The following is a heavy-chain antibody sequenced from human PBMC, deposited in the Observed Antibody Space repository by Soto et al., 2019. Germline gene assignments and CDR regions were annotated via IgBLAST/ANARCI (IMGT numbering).Heavy chain of an antibody. V-gene: IGHV3-23*01. J-gene: IGHJ4*02. CDR1: GFTFSSYA. D-gene: IGHD3-10*01. Sequence: GGSLRLSCAASGFTFSSYAMSWVRQAPGKGLEWVSAISGSGGSTYYADSVKGLFTISRDNSKNTLYLQMNSLRAEDTAVYYCAKDFLYGSGSSDYWGQGTLVTVSS. CDR2: ISGSGGST. CDR3: AKDFLYGSGSSDY.